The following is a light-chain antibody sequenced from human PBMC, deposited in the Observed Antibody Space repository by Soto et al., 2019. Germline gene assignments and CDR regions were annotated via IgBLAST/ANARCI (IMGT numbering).Light chain of an antibody. Sequence: DIQMTPFPSPPFASVGDKVHITCRASQSISSWLVWYQQKPAKAPKVLIYEPSTLESEVPSRFIGSGSGTQFTLTISSLQPDDFATYYCQQYKTFGQGTKVDIK. CDR1: QSISSW. V-gene: IGKV1-5*01. CDR2: EPS. CDR3: QQYKT. J-gene: IGKJ1*01.